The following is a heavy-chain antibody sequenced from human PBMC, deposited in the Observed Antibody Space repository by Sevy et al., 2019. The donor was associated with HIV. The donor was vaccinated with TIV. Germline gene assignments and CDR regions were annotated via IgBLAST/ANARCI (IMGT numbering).Heavy chain of an antibody. CDR2: IIPIFGTA. V-gene: IGHV1-69*13. Sequence: ASVKVSCKASGGTFSSYAISWVRQAPGQGLEWMGGIIPIFGTANYAQKFQGRVTITADESTSTAYMELGSLRSEDTAVYYCARGGGDLDIVVVPAAISLGGFDYWGQGTLVTVSS. CDR1: GGTFSSYA. D-gene: IGHD2-2*03. J-gene: IGHJ4*02. CDR3: ARGGGDLDIVVVPAAISLGGFDY.